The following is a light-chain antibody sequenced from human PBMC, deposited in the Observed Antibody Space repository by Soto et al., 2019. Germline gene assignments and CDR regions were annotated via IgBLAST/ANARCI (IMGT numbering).Light chain of an antibody. J-gene: IGLJ2*01. V-gene: IGLV2-11*01. Sequence: QSVLTQPRSVSGSPGQSVTISCTGTNSDVGGYNYVSWYQQHPDKAPNVMIYDVSKRPSGVPDRFSGSKSGNTASLTISGLQAEDEADYYCCTYAGSNTLVFGGGTKVTVL. CDR2: DVS. CDR1: NSDVGGYNY. CDR3: CTYAGSNTLV.